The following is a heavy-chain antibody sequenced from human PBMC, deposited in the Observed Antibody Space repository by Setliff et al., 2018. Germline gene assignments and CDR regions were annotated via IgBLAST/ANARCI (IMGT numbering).Heavy chain of an antibody. D-gene: IGHD1-1*01. J-gene: IGHJ4*02. CDR2: IKSKTDGGTI. Sequence: PGGSLRLSCAASGFTFSKAWMSWVRQAPGKGLEWVGRIKSKTDGGTIDYAAPVKGRLTISRDDSKNTLYLQVNSLRSEDTAVYYCARDHNYAYDYWGQGTLVTAPQ. CDR1: GFTFSKAW. CDR3: ARDHNYAYDY. V-gene: IGHV3-15*01.